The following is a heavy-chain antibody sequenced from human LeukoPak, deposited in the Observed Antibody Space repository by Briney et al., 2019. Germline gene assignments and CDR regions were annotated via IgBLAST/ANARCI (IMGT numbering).Heavy chain of an antibody. D-gene: IGHD1-26*01. CDR3: ARPRIVGAIDAFDV. V-gene: IGHV4-39*01. CDR2: IYYNGRT. Sequence: PSETLSLTCTVSGGSMTSSTYYWGWIRQPPGKGLEWIGSIYYNGRTYYNPSLKSRVTISVGTSKNQFSLNLNSVTAADTAVYYCARPRIVGAIDAFDVWGQGTVVSVSS. J-gene: IGHJ3*01. CDR1: GGSMTSSTYY.